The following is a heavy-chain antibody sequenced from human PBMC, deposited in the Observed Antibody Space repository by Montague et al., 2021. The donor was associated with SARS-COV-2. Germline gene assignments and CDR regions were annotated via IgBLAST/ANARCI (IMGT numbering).Heavy chain of an antibody. V-gene: IGHV4-31*03. CDR1: GGSITSGGYY. CDR2: IDYSGNT. J-gene: IGHJ4*02. CDR3: VSSGSYLLSAVGY. Sequence: TLSLTCTVSGGSITSGGYYWTWIRQHPGKGLECLGSIDYSGNTXYNPSLMTRLSISMDTAKNHFSLELTSVTAADTAVYYCVSSGSYLLSAVGYWGQGALVTVSS. D-gene: IGHD3-10*01.